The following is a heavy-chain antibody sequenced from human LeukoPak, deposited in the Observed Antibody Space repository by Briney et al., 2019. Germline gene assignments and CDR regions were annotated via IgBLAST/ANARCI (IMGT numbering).Heavy chain of an antibody. J-gene: IGHJ4*02. D-gene: IGHD6-13*01. CDR3: ARAPGYSSSWYAY. Sequence: GASLRISCKGSGYIFTSYWISWVRQMPGKGLEWMGRIDPSDSYTNYSPSFQGHVTISADKSISTAYLQWSSLKASDTAMYYCARAPGYSSSWYAYWGQGTLVTVSS. CDR2: IDPSDSYT. V-gene: IGHV5-10-1*01. CDR1: GYIFTSYW.